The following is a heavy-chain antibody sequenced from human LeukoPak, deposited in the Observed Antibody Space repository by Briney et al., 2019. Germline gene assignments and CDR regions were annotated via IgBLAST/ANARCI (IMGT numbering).Heavy chain of an antibody. CDR1: GFTFRSYG. D-gene: IGHD1-26*01. Sequence: GGSLRLSCAASGFTFRSYGMNWVRQDPGKGLEWVSYITSSGSTIYYADSVKGRFTISRDNAKTSLYLQMNSLRAEDTAVYYCASEFIVGATFDYWGQGTLVTVSS. V-gene: IGHV3-48*03. J-gene: IGHJ4*02. CDR3: ASEFIVGATFDY. CDR2: ITSSGSTI.